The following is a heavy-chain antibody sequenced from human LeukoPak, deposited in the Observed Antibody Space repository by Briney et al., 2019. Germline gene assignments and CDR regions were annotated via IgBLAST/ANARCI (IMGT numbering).Heavy chain of an antibody. V-gene: IGHV3-11*01. Sequence: PGRSLRLSCAASGFTFSDYYMSWIRQAPGKGLEWVSYISSSGSTIYYADSVKGRFTISRDNAKNSLYLQMNSLRAEDTAVYYCARTPQYQLPYLFYFDYWGQGTLVTVSS. CDR2: ISSSGSTI. CDR3: ARTPQYQLPYLFYFDY. CDR1: GFTFSDYY. J-gene: IGHJ4*02. D-gene: IGHD2-2*02.